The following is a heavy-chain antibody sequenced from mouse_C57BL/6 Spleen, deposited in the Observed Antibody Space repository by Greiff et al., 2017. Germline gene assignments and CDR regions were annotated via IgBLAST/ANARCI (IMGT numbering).Heavy chain of an antibody. CDR1: GYTFTEYT. J-gene: IGHJ4*01. CDR3: ARHEEGYYCYDYGYAMDY. CDR2: FYPGSGSI. D-gene: IGHD2-2*01. V-gene: IGHV1-62-2*01. Sequence: QVQLKQSGAELVKPGASVKLSCKASGYTFTEYTIHWVKQRPGQGLEWIGWFYPGSGSIKYNEKFKDKATLTVDKSSSTAYMELSRMTSEDSAVYFCARHEEGYYCYDYGYAMDYWGQGTSVTVSS.